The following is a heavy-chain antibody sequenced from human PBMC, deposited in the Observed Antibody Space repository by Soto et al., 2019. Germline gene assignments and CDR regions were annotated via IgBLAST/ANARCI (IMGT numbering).Heavy chain of an antibody. CDR2: MYNSERT. CDR3: AREPLAHSYFDL. CDR1: GGSISGYY. Sequence: TLSLTCTVSGGSISGYYWSWIRQPAGKGLEWIGRMYNSERTNYNPSLKSRVTMSMDTSKNQFSLKLTSVTAADTAVYFCAREPLAHSYFDLWGQGTLVTVSS. V-gene: IGHV4-4*07. J-gene: IGHJ4*02.